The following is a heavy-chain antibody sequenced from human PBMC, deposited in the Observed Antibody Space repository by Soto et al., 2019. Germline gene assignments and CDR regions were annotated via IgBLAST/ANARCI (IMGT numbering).Heavy chain of an antibody. CDR3: ARGVPFGHYSMDV. J-gene: IGHJ6*02. CDR2: IKHSGST. V-gene: IGHV4-34*01. D-gene: IGHD3-3*01. CDR1: DGSFTGFH. Sequence: SETLSITCAVCDGSFTGFHWTWIRRPPGKGLEWIGEIKHSGSTNYNPSLTRRVTISVDTSKNQFSLKLNSVTAADTAVYYCARGVPFGHYSMDVWGQGTTVTVS.